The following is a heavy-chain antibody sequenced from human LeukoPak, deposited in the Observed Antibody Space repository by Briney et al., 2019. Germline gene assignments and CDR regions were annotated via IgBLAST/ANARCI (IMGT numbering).Heavy chain of an antibody. V-gene: IGHV4-31*03. Sequence: SETLSLTCTVSGGSISSGGYSWSWIRQHPGKGLEWFGYIYYSGSTYYNPSLKSRVTISVDTSKNQFSLKLSSVTAADTAVYYCARDSFFGGNYDYWGQGTLVTVSS. CDR1: GGSISSGGYS. CDR3: ARDSFFGGNYDY. CDR2: IYYSGST. D-gene: IGHD4-23*01. J-gene: IGHJ4*02.